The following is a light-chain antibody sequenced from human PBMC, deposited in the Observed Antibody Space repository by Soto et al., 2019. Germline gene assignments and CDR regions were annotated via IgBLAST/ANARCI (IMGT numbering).Light chain of an antibody. CDR1: SSDVGGYNH. Sequence: QSVLTQPASVSWSPGQSITMSCTGTSSDVGGYNHVSWYQHHPGKAPKLMIYEVSNRPSGVSNRFSGSKSGNTASLTISGLQADDEADYYCNSHTSSNTRVFGTGTKVTVL. J-gene: IGLJ1*01. CDR3: NSHTSSNTRV. V-gene: IGLV2-14*01. CDR2: EVS.